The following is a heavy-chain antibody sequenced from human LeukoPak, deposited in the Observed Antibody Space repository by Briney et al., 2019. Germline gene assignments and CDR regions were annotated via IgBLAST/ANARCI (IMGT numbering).Heavy chain of an antibody. CDR2: IRYDGSNK. J-gene: IGHJ6*03. V-gene: IGHV3-30*02. CDR1: GFTFSSYG. Sequence: GGSLRLSCAPSGFTFSSYGIHWVRLAPGKGLEWVAFIRYDGSNKYYADSVKGRFTISRDNSKNTLYLQMNSLRAEDTAVYYCARDPYSGSYGADYYYYMDVWGKGTTVTISS. CDR3: ARDPYSGSYGADYYYYMDV. D-gene: IGHD1-26*01.